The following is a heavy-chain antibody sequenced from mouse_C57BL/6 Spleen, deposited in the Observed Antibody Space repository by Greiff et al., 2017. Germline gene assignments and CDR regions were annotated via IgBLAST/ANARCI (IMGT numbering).Heavy chain of an antibody. Sequence: EVHLVESGGGLVKPGGSLTLSCAASGFTFSDYGMHWVRQAPEKGLEWVAYISSGSSTIYYADTVKGRFTISRDNAKNTLFLQMTSLGSEDTAMYYCARHRYYFDYWGQGTTRTVSS. CDR1: GFTFSDYG. CDR3: ARHRYYFDY. D-gene: IGHD3-1*01. V-gene: IGHV5-17*01. J-gene: IGHJ2*01. CDR2: ISSGSSTI.